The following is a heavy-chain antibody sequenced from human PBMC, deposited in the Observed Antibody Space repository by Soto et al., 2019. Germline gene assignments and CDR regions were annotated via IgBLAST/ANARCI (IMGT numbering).Heavy chain of an antibody. J-gene: IGHJ6*02. CDR1: GYSFTSYW. CDR2: IYPGDSDT. Sequence: GESLKISCKVSGYSFTSYWIGWLRQMPGKGLEWMGIIYPGDSDTRYSPSFQGQVTISADKSISTAYLQWSSLKASDTAMYYCARMDSSGWYAMDVWGQGTTVTGSS. V-gene: IGHV5-51*01. D-gene: IGHD6-19*01. CDR3: ARMDSSGWYAMDV.